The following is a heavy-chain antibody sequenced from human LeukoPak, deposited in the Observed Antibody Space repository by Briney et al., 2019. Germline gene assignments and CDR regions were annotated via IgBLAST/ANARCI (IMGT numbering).Heavy chain of an antibody. CDR2: ISHSGRA. CDR3: ARECREHFVRWEAFDI. Sequence: PSETLSLTCTVSGGSIGSGGFYWSWIRQPPGKGLEWIGYISHSGRAFSNPSLRSRVTMSADMSNNQFSLELRSVTAADTAVYYCARECREHFVRWEAFDIXXXGXTVSVSS. D-gene: IGHD1-26*01. V-gene: IGHV4-30-2*01. CDR1: GGSIGSGGFY. J-gene: IGHJ3*02.